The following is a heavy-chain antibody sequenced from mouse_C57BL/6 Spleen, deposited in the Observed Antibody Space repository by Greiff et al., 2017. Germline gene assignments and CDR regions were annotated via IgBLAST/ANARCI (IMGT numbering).Heavy chain of an antibody. V-gene: IGHV1-18*01. Sequence: EVKLVESGPELVKPGASVKIPCKASGYTFTDYNMDWVKQSHGKSLEWIGDINPNNGGTIYNQKFKGKATLTVDKSSSTAYMELRSLTSEDTAVYYCAVYHRGFAYWGQGTLVTVSA. J-gene: IGHJ3*01. CDR1: GYTFTDYN. CDR2: INPNNGGT. CDR3: AVYHRGFAY. D-gene: IGHD2-1*01.